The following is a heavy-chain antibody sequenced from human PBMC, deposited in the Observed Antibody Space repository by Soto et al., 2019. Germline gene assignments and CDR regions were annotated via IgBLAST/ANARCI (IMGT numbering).Heavy chain of an antibody. CDR1: GGSISSGGYY. J-gene: IGHJ6*02. Sequence: PSETLSLTCTVSGGSISSGGYYWSWLRQHPGKGLEWIGYINYRRSTYYHPSLKRRVTIPVGTSKNQFSLQLSAVSAADTAGYYCARAIVVPAAIADYYYYGMDVWGQGTTVTVSS. CDR2: INYRRST. V-gene: IGHV4-31*03. CDR3: ARAIVVPAAIADYYYYGMDV. D-gene: IGHD2-2*01.